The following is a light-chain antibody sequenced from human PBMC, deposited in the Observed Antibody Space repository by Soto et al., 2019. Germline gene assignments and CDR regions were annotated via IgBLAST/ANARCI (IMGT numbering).Light chain of an antibody. CDR2: TDY. Sequence: QYVLTQPPSASGTPGQRVIISCSGSNSNIGTYTVNWYQQLPGTAPKLLIYTDYQRPSWVPDRFSGSRSGTSASLAISGLQSEDEADYYCASWDDSLSGGVFGGGTKLTVL. CDR1: NSNIGTYT. CDR3: ASWDDSLSGGV. J-gene: IGLJ3*02. V-gene: IGLV1-44*01.